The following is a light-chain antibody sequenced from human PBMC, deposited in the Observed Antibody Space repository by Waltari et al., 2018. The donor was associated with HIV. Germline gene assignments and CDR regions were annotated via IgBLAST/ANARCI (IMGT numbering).Light chain of an antibody. V-gene: IGLV3-21*02. Sequence: SYVLTQPPSVSVAPGQTARITCGGNNIRSKTVHWYQQKPGQAPGLVIYDDSDRPSGIPERFSGSNSGNTATLTISRVEAGDEADYYCQVWDSSSDRVFGGGTKLTVL. CDR1: NIRSKT. CDR2: DDS. CDR3: QVWDSSSDRV. J-gene: IGLJ3*02.